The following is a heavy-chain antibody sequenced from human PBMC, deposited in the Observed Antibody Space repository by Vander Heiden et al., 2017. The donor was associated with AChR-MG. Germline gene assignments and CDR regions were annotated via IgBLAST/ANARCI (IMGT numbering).Heavy chain of an antibody. Sequence: DVQLVESGGGLAQVGGSLRLSCVASGITFSRSWMHWVRQSPGKGLEWVSRINTDGTNIIYADSVTGRFTISRDNAKNTLYLQMDNLRADDTAVYYCTRDQSVSGPTTVDVWGKGTTVIVSS. V-gene: IGHV3-74*01. CDR2: INTDGTNI. CDR3: TRDQSVSGPTTVDV. J-gene: IGHJ6*04. CDR1: GITFSRSW. D-gene: IGHD3-3*01.